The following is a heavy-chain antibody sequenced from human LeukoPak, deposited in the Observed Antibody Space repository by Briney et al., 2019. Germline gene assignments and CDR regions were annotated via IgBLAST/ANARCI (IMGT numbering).Heavy chain of an antibody. CDR1: GGTFSSYA. J-gene: IGHJ4*02. D-gene: IGHD2-21*01. Sequence: SVKVSCKASGGTFSSYAISWVRQAPGQGLEWMGSIIPFLGTTNYAQKFRGRVTITADEPTRTAYMELTYVRSDDTAVYYCTIIPNVILFTHYFEYWGQGTLVTVSS. CDR2: IIPFLGTT. V-gene: IGHV1-69*11. CDR3: TIIPNVILFTHYFEY.